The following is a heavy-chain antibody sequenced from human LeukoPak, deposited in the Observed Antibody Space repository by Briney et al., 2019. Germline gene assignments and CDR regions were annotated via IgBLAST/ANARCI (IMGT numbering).Heavy chain of an antibody. CDR1: GFTVSSNY. Sequence: GGSLRLSCAASGFTVSSNYTSWVRQAPGKGLEWVSVIYSGGSTYYADSVKGRFTISRDNSKNTLYLQMNSLRAEDTAVYYCARESGDGYNPFDYWGQGTLVTVSS. CDR2: IYSGGST. V-gene: IGHV3-66*02. CDR3: ARESGDGYNPFDY. D-gene: IGHD5-24*01. J-gene: IGHJ4*02.